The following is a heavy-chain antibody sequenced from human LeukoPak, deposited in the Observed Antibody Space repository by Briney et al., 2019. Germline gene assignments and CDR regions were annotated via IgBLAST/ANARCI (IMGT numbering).Heavy chain of an antibody. CDR1: GYVFTGYY. J-gene: IGHJ3*02. V-gene: IGHV1-2*02. CDR3: ARDRTGTTYSFDI. Sequence: ASVKVSCKASGYVFTGYYMYWVRQAPGQGLEWLGWINPNSGDTNYAQKFQGRVTMTRDTSISTVYMELTSLGSDDTAVYYCARDRTGTTYSFDIRGQGTMVTVSS. CDR2: INPNSGDT. D-gene: IGHD1-7*01.